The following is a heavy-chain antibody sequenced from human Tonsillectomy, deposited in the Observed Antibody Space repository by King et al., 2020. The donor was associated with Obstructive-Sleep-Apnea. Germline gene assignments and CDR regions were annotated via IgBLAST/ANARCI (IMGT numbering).Heavy chain of an antibody. V-gene: IGHV3-15*01. CDR1: GLTFNRAW. Sequence: VQLVESGGGLVKPGGSLRLSCAASGLTFNRAWMSWVRQAPGKGLEWVGRFKSKTDGGTTDYAAPVKGRLTISRDASKNTRYLQMNSLKTEDTAVYYCTTDYHYEWDYFDSWGQGTLVTVSS. CDR2: FKSKTDGGTT. CDR3: TTDYHYEWDYFDS. J-gene: IGHJ4*02. D-gene: IGHD5-12*01.